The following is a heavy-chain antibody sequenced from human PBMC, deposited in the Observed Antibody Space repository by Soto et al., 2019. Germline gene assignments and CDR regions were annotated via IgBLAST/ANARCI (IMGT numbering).Heavy chain of an antibody. Sequence: QVQLVQSGAEVKKPGASVKVSCMASGYAFSNNFMHWVRQAPAQGLEWMGVINPTTGLTSNAQKFQGRITMTSDTSSSTAYMELSSLRSEDTAVYYCARALRNGDFYGMDIW. CDR2: INPTTGLT. V-gene: IGHV1-46*01. J-gene: IGHJ6*01. CDR3: ARALRNGDFYGMDI. D-gene: IGHD2-8*01. CDR1: GYAFSNNF.